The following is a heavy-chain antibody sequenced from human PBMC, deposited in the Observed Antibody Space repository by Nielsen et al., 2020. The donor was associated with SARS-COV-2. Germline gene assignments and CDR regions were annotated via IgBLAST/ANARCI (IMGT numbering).Heavy chain of an antibody. CDR1: GFSFNTCS. Sequence: GVLKISCVASGFSFNTCSMNWVRQAPGKGLEWVSYISGGSATIYYADSVKGRFTISRDNVKNSLYLQLSSLSAEDTAVYYCARSPFHRSSWYGMDVWGQGTTVTVSS. V-gene: IGHV3-48*01. J-gene: IGHJ6*02. CDR3: ARSPFHRSSWYGMDV. D-gene: IGHD6-13*01. CDR2: ISGGSATI.